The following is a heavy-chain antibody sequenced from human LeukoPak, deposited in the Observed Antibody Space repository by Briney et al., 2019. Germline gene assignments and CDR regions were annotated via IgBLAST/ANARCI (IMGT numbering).Heavy chain of an antibody. CDR1: GYAFTAYH. Sequence: ASVKVSCKAAGYAFTAYHVCWVRQAPGQGLEWMGGIIPIFGTANYAQKFQDRVTITADKSTSTAYMELSSLRSEDTAVYCCARDTGGKPFDYWGQGTLVTVSS. J-gene: IGHJ4*02. D-gene: IGHD4-23*01. CDR3: ARDTGGKPFDY. V-gene: IGHV1-69*06. CDR2: IIPIFGTA.